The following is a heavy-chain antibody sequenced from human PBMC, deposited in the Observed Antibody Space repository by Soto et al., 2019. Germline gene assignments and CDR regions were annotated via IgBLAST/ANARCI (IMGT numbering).Heavy chain of an antibody. D-gene: IGHD3-3*01. J-gene: IGHJ6*03. Sequence: SVKVSCKASGGTFSSYTISWVRQAPGQGLEWMGRIIPILGIANYAQKFQGRVTITADKSTSTAYMELSSLRSEDTAVYYCARGGLRIYDFWSGYDYYMDVWGKGTTVTVSS. CDR1: GGTFSSYT. V-gene: IGHV1-69*02. CDR2: IIPILGIA. CDR3: ARGGLRIYDFWSGYDYYMDV.